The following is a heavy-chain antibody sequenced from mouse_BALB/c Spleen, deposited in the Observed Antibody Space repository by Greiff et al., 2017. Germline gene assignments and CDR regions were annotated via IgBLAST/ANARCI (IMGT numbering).Heavy chain of an antibody. J-gene: IGHJ4*01. CDR2: IWSGGST. Sequence: QVQLQQSGPGLVQPSQSLSITCTVSGFSLTSYGVHWVRQSPGKGLEWLGVIWSGGSTDYNAAFISRLSISKDNSKSQVFFKMNSLQANDTAIYSCARRFYAMDYWGQGTSVTVSS. V-gene: IGHV2-2*02. CDR3: ARRFYAMDY. CDR1: GFSLTSYG.